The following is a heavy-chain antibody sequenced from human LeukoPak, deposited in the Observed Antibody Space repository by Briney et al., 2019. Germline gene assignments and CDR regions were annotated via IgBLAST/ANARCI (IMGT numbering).Heavy chain of an antibody. D-gene: IGHD3-9*01. CDR2: ISAYNGNT. V-gene: IGHV1-18*04. J-gene: IGHJ5*02. CDR3: ARDPSRYFDNNWFDP. CDR1: GYTFTIYG. Sequence: GASVKVSFKASGYTFTIYGISWVRQAPGQGLEWMGWISAYNGNTNYAQKLQGRVTMTTDTSTSTAYMELRSLRSDDTAVYYCARDPSRYFDNNWFDPWGQGTLVTVSS.